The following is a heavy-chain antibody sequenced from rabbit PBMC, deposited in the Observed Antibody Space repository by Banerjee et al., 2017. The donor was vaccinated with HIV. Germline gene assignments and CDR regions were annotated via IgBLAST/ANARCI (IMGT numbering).Heavy chain of an antibody. CDR1: GFSFNNKYV. CDR2: IYAGSGGNT. J-gene: IGHJ4*01. Sequence: QEQLVESGGGLVQPEGSLTLTCTASGFSFNNKYVMCWVRQAPGKGLEWIACIYAGSGGNTYYANWAKGRFTISKTSSTTVTLQMTSLTAADTATYFCVRAGGPNNLWGPGTLVTVS. CDR3: VRAGGPNNL. V-gene: IGHV1S45*01. D-gene: IGHD4-1*01.